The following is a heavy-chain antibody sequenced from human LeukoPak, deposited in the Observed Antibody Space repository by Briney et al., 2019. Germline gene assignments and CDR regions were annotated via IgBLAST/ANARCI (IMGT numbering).Heavy chain of an antibody. D-gene: IGHD3-3*01. CDR2: ISGSGGST. CDR3: AKGGYYDFWSGFDY. Sequence: GGSLRLSCAASGFTFSSYAMSWVRQAPGKGLELVSAISGSGGSTYYADSVKGRFTISRDNSKNTLYLQMNSLRAEDTAVYYCAKGGYYDFWSGFDYWGQGTLVTVSS. J-gene: IGHJ4*02. CDR1: GFTFSSYA. V-gene: IGHV3-23*01.